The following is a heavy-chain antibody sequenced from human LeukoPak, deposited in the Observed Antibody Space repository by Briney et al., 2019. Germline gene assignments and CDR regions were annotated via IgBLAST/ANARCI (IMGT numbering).Heavy chain of an antibody. Sequence: PSGTLSLTCAVSGGSISSRNWWSWVRQPPGKGLEWIGEIYHSGSTNYNPSLKSRVTILADKSKNQFSLKLSSVTAADTAVYYCARVSSGYVDYWGQGTLATVSS. CDR1: GGSISSRNW. V-gene: IGHV4-4*02. CDR2: IYHSGST. J-gene: IGHJ4*02. CDR3: ARVSSGYVDY. D-gene: IGHD1-26*01.